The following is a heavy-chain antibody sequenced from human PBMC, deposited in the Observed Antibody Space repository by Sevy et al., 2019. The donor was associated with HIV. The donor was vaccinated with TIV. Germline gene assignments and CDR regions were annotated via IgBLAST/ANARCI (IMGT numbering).Heavy chain of an antibody. Sequence: GRSLRLSCVASGFNFRNFWMSWVRQAPGKGLECVADIKQDGSEAYYVDSVKGRFTISRDNANNSLYLQMNSLRDEDTAMYFCVRDKEVGASILDAWGQGTPVTVSS. CDR2: IKQDGSEA. J-gene: IGHJ5*02. CDR1: GFNFRNFW. D-gene: IGHD1-26*01. CDR3: VRDKEVGASILDA. V-gene: IGHV3-7*03.